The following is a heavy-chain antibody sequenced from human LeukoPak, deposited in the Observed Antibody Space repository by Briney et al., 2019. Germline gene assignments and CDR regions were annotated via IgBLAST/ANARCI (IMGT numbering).Heavy chain of an antibody. CDR2: ISTNGDSA. CDR1: GFTFSNYA. J-gene: IGHJ4*02. D-gene: IGHD1-26*01. V-gene: IGHV3-64*01. Sequence: GGSLRLSCAASGFTFSNYAMHWVRQAPGKGLEYVSAISTNGDSAYYANSVKGRFTISRDNSKNTLYLQMGSLRAEDMAVYYCARGATSQAGYYLDYWGQGTLVTVSS. CDR3: ARGATSQAGYYLDY.